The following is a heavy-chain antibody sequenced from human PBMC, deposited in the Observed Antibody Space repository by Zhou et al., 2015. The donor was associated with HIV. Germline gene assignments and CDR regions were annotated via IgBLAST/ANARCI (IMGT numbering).Heavy chain of an antibody. CDR3: ARDPQLGMDV. CDR1: GFTFRDYY. CDR2: ISSSGSSI. V-gene: IGHV3-11*01. Sequence: VQLLESGGGLVKPGGSLRLSCAASGFTFRDYYMNWIRQAPGRGLEWVSYISSSGSSIQYADSVKGRFTISRDNAKNSLYLQMNSLRAEDTAVYYCARDPQLGMDVWGQGTTVTVSS. D-gene: IGHD5-24*01. J-gene: IGHJ6*02.